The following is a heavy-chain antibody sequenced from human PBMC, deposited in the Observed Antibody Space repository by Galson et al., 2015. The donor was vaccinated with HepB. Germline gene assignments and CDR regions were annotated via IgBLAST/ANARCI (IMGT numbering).Heavy chain of an antibody. J-gene: IGHJ4*02. CDR3: ARDTTYYYGSGSL. D-gene: IGHD3-10*01. Sequence: SLRLSCAASGFTFSSYSMNWVRQAPGKGLEWVSYISSRSSNTNYADAVKGRFTISRDNAKNSLYLQMNSLRAEDTAVYYCARDTTYYYGSGSLWGQGTLVTVSS. CDR1: GFTFSSYS. CDR2: ISSRSSNT. V-gene: IGHV3-48*04.